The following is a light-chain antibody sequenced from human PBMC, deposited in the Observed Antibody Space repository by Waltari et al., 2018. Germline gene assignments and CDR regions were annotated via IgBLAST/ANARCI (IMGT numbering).Light chain of an antibody. CDR2: DAS. CDR1: QGVGSF. Sequence: EIVLTQSPVTMSLSTGEEATLSCKTSQGVGSFLAWYQQRPVQAPRLLIYDASLRATGIPTRFSGSGSGTDFTLTISSLESEDFAVYYCQQRNSWPLTFGPGTTV. V-gene: IGKV3-11*01. CDR3: QQRNSWPLT. J-gene: IGKJ3*01.